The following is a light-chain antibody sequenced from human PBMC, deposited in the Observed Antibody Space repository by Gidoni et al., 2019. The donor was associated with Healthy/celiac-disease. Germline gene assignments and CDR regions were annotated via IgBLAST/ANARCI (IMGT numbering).Light chain of an antibody. CDR3: QQYGSSPPYT. CDR1: QSVSSSY. CDR2: GAS. V-gene: IGKV3-20*01. J-gene: IGKJ2*01. Sequence: VLTQSPGTLSLSPGERDTLSCRASQSVSSSYLAWYQQKPGQAPRLLIYGASSRATGIPDRFSGSGSGTDFTLTISRLEPEDFAVYYCQQYGSSPPYTFGQGTKLEIK.